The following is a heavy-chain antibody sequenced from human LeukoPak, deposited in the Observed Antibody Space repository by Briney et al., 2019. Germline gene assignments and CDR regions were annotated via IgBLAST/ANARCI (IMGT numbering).Heavy chain of an antibody. Sequence: GRSLRLSCAASGFTFSSYGMHWVRQAPGKGLEWVAVISYDGSNKYYADSVKGRFTISRDNSKNTLYLQMSSLRAEDTAIYYCARDYDYWGQGILVSVSS. V-gene: IGHV3-30*03. J-gene: IGHJ4*02. CDR3: ARDYDY. CDR2: ISYDGSNK. CDR1: GFTFSSYG.